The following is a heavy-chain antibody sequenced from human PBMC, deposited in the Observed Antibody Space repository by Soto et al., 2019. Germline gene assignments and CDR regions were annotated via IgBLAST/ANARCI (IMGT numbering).Heavy chain of an antibody. J-gene: IGHJ3*02. Sequence: PSETLSLTCTVSGGSISSGDYYWSWIRQPPGKGLEWIGYIYYSGSTYYNPSLKSRVTISVDTSKNQFSLKLSSVTAADTAVYHCARSGGQLWDDAFDIWGQGTIVTVSS. CDR1: GGSISSGDYY. CDR2: IYYSGST. CDR3: ARSGGQLWDDAFDI. V-gene: IGHV4-30-4*01. D-gene: IGHD5-18*01.